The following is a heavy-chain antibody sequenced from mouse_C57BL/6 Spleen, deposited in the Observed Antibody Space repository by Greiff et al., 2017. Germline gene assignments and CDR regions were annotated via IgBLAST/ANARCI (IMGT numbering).Heavy chain of an antibody. J-gene: IGHJ4*01. CDR1: GYTFTSYW. CDR3: ARPLYDYHYYAMDY. V-gene: IGHV1-72*01. Sequence: VQLQQPGAELVKPGASVKLSCKASGYTFTSYWMHWVKQRPGRGLEWIGRIDPNSGGTKYNEKFKSKATLTVDKPSSTAYMQLSSLTSEDSAVYYCARPLYDYHYYAMDYWGQGTSVTVSS. D-gene: IGHD2-4*01. CDR2: IDPNSGGT.